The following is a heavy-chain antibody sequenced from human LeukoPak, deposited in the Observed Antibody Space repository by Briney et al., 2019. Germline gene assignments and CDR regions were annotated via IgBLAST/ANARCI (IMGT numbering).Heavy chain of an antibody. Sequence: GGSLRLSCAASGFTFSSNTMSWVRQAPGEGLEWVSAITGSGDSTYHADSVKGRFTISRDNSKNTLYLQMNSLRAEDTAVYYCAKANYHDSSGHYENLDYWGQGTLVTVSS. CDR1: GFTFSSNT. CDR3: AKANYHDSSGHYENLDY. V-gene: IGHV3-23*01. D-gene: IGHD3-22*01. J-gene: IGHJ4*02. CDR2: ITGSGDST.